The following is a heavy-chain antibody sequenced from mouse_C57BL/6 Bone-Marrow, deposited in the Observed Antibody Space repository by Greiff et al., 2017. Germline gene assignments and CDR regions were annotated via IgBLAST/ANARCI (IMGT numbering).Heavy chain of an antibody. Sequence: VQLQQPGAELVKPGASVKLSCKASGYTFTSYWMHWVKQRPGQGLEWIGMIHPNSGSTNYNEKFKSKATLTVDKSSRTAYMQLSSLTSEDSAVYYCARLRGRGEAMDYWGQGTSVTVSS. CDR1: GYTFTSYW. J-gene: IGHJ4*01. CDR3: ARLRGRGEAMDY. CDR2: IHPNSGST. V-gene: IGHV1-64*01. D-gene: IGHD3-3*01.